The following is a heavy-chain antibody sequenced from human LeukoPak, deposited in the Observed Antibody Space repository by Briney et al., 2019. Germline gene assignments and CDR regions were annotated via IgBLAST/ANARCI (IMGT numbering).Heavy chain of an antibody. CDR1: GGSVSSGSYY. J-gene: IGHJ3*02. Sequence: SETLPLTCTVSGGSVSSGSYYWSWIRQPPGKGLEWIGYIYYSGSTNYNPSLKSRVTISVDTSKNQFSLKLSSVTAADTAVYYCAREGAFDIWGQGTMVTVSS. V-gene: IGHV4-61*01. CDR2: IYYSGST. CDR3: AREGAFDI.